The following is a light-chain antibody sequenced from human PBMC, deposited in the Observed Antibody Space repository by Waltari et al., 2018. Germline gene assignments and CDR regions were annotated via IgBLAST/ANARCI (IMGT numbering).Light chain of an antibody. CDR1: SSDVGGYDY. V-gene: IGLV2-14*03. CDR3: GSYTSSSTRV. Sequence: QSALTQPASVSGSPGQSITIFCTGTSSDVGGYDYVSWYQQHPGKAPKLMIYAVRTRPSGVFNRLSGSRSGNTASLTISGLQAEDEADYYCGSYTSSSTRVFGTGTKVTVL. CDR2: AVR. J-gene: IGLJ1*01.